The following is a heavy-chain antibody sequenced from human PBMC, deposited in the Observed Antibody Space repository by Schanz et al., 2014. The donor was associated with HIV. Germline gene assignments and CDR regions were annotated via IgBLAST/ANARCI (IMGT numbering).Heavy chain of an antibody. V-gene: IGHV3-30*18. Sequence: QVQLVESGGGVVQPGRSLRLSCAASGFTFNSYGMHWVRQAPGKGLEWVSVISYDGRNKLYADSVKGRFTISRDNSKNTLNLQRKSLRAEDTAVYYCAKDRNYYDSKYRGKGNYYYYYGMDVWGQGTTVTVSS. J-gene: IGHJ6*02. D-gene: IGHD3-22*01. CDR1: GFTFNSYG. CDR3: AKDRNYYDSKYRGKGNYYYYYGMDV. CDR2: ISYDGRNK.